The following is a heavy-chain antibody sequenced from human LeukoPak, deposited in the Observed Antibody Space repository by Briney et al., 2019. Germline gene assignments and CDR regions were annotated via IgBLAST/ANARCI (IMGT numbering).Heavy chain of an antibody. J-gene: IGHJ3*02. D-gene: IGHD3-22*01. CDR3: ARNYYDSSGYYYAAFDI. V-gene: IGHV3-20*04. CDR2: INWNGGST. Sequence: GGSLRLSCAASGFTFDDYGMSWVRQAPGKGLEWVSGINWNGGSTGYADSVKGRFTISRDNAKNSLYLQMNSLRAEDTALYYCARNYYDSSGYYYAAFDIWGQGTMVTVSS. CDR1: GFTFDDYG.